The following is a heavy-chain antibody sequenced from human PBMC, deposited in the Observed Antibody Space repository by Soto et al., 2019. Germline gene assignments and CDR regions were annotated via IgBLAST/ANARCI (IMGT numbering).Heavy chain of an antibody. Sequence: EVQLVESGGGLVQPGESLRLSCTASGITFSSYSMNWVRQAPGKGLEWLSYISSSKTTYADSVKGRFTISRYNAKNSVYLQMNSLRDEDTAVYYCVGDQDVHTPMVHGNYWGRGTRVTVSS. CDR3: VGDQDVHTPMVHGNY. D-gene: IGHD5-18*01. J-gene: IGHJ4*02. V-gene: IGHV3-48*02. CDR1: GITFSSYS. CDR2: ISSSKTT.